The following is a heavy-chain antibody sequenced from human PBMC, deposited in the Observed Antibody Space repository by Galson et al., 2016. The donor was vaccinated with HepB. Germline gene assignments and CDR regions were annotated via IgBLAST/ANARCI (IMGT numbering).Heavy chain of an antibody. CDR3: ATAPVGCSWNSCYLHY. V-gene: IGHV4-4*02. Sequence: SLRLSCAASGFSFNSCAMNWVRQPPGKGLEWIAEIHPDGRTNYNPSLKSRVTLSVDKSNNQFSLKLTSATAADTAVYYCATAPVGCSWNSCYLHYGGQGTLVTVSS. CDR1: GFSFNSCAM. J-gene: IGHJ4*02. D-gene: IGHD1/OR15-1a*01. CDR2: IHPDGRT.